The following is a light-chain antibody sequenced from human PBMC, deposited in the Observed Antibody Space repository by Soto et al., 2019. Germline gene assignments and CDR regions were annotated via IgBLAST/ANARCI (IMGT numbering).Light chain of an antibody. Sequence: QPVLTQPPSASGTPGQRVTISCSGSSSNIGSNTVNWYQQLPRTAPKLLIYSNNQRPSGVPDRLSGSKSGTSASLAISGLQSEDEADYYCAAWDDSLNGLWVFGGGTKVTVL. J-gene: IGLJ3*02. CDR1: SSNIGSNT. CDR3: AAWDDSLNGLWV. V-gene: IGLV1-44*01. CDR2: SNN.